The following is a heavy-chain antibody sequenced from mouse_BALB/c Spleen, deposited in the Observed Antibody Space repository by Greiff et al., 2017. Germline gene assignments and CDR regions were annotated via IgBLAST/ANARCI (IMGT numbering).Heavy chain of an antibody. CDR1: GYSFTGYN. V-gene: IGHV1-39*01. CDR2: IDPYYGGT. D-gene: IGHD1-1*01. J-gene: IGHJ2*01. Sequence: EVKLVESGPELEKPGASVKISCKASGYSFTGYNMNWVKQSNGKSLEWIGNIDPYYGGTSYNQKFKGKATLTVDKSSSTAYMQLKSLTSEDSAVYYCAREGYYGSSYYFDYWGQGTTLTVSS. CDR3: AREGYYGSSYYFDY.